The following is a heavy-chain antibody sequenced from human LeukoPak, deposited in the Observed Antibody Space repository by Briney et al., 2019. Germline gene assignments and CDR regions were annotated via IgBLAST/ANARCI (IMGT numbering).Heavy chain of an antibody. Sequence: ASVKVSCKTSGYSFTDYYMHWVRQAPGQGLEWMVWINPYSGGTSFAQKFQGRVTMTRDTSISTVYMQVSWLTSDDTAIYYCARADRLHGGPYLIGPWGQGTLVTVSS. CDR1: GYSFTDYY. V-gene: IGHV1-2*02. CDR3: ARADRLHGGPYLIGP. CDR2: INPYSGGT. J-gene: IGHJ5*02. D-gene: IGHD3-16*01.